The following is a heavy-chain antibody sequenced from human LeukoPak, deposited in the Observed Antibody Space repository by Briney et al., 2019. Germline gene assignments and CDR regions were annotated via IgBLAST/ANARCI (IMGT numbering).Heavy chain of an antibody. CDR2: ISWNSGSI. J-gene: IGHJ4*02. D-gene: IGHD1-26*01. Sequence: GGSLRLSCAASGFTFDDYAMRWVRQAPGKGLEWVSGISWNSGSIGYADSVKGRFTISRDNAKNSLYLQMNSLRAEDTALYYCAGFRVGATGIFDYWGQGTLVTVSS. CDR1: GFTFDDYA. CDR3: AGFRVGATGIFDY. V-gene: IGHV3-9*01.